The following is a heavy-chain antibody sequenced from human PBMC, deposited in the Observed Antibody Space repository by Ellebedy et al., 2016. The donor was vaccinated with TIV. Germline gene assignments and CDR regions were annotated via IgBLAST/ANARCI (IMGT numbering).Heavy chain of an antibody. D-gene: IGHD2/OR15-2a*01. CDR1: GGTFGRYA. V-gene: IGHV1-69*13. CDR2: IIPIFATT. CDR3: ARFFYDVLPSSPGHGLDV. Sequence: AASVKVSCKASGGTFGRYAINWVRQAPGQGLEWMGGIIPIFATTIYAQKFRGRLTITADESTSTAYMELSSLRSDDTAIYYCARFFYDVLPSSPGHGLDVWGQGTTVTVSS. J-gene: IGHJ6*02.